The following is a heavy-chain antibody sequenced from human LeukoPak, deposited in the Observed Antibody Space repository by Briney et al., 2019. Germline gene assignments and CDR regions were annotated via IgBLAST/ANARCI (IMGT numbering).Heavy chain of an antibody. CDR3: ARDRLGSYYYYGMDV. J-gene: IGHJ6*02. CDR2: IKQDGSEK. Sequence: GGSLRLSCAASGFTFSSYWMSWVRQAPGKGLEWVANIKQDGSEKYYVDSVKGRFTISRDNAKNSLYLQMNSLRAKDTAVYYCARDRLGSYYYYGMDVWGQGTTVTVSS. D-gene: IGHD5-12*01. V-gene: IGHV3-7*01. CDR1: GFTFSSYW.